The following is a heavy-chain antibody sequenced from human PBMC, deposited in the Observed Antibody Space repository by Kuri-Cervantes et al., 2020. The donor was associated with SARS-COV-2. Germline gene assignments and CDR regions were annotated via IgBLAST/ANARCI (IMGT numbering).Heavy chain of an antibody. CDR3: ATGSYYVAYDY. V-gene: IGHV4-59*01. J-gene: IGHJ4*02. Sequence: ESLKTSCTVSGGSISTYYWSWIRQPPGKGLEWIGYLYYSGSTNYNPSLKSRVTISLDTSKNQFSLKLSSVTAADTAVYYCATGSYYVAYDYWGQGTLVTVSS. CDR1: GGSISTYY. CDR2: LYYSGST. D-gene: IGHD1-26*01.